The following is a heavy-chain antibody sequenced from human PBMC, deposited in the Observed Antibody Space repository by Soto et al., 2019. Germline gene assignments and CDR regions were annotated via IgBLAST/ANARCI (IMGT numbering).Heavy chain of an antibody. D-gene: IGHD5-12*01. CDR1: GFTFSSYS. V-gene: IGHV3-21*01. Sequence: PGGSLRLSCAASGFTFSSYSMNWVRQAPGKGLEWVSSISSSGSFVYYSDSVKGRFTVSRDNAKNSLHLQMNSLRAEDTAVYYCARAQYDYLTDYWGQGTLVTVSS. CDR3: ARAQYDYLTDY. CDR2: ISSSGSFV. J-gene: IGHJ4*02.